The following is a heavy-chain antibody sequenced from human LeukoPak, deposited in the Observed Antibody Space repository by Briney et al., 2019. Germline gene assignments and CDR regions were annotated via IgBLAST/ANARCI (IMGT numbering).Heavy chain of an antibody. CDR3: ARTTPDSYGDYSQAELDY. D-gene: IGHD4-17*01. Sequence: PGGSLRLSCAASGFTFSSYAMHWVRQAPGKGLEWVAVISYDGSNKYYADSVKGRFTISRDNSKNTLYLQMNSLRAEDTAVYYCARTTPDSYGDYSQAELDYWGQGTLVTVSS. V-gene: IGHV3-30-3*01. CDR2: ISYDGSNK. J-gene: IGHJ4*02. CDR1: GFTFSSYA.